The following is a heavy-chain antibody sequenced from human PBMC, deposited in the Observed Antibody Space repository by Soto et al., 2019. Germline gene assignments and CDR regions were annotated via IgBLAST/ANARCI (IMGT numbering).Heavy chain of an antibody. J-gene: IGHJ4*02. V-gene: IGHV1-3*04. CDR3: AREPEDGVPGDY. D-gene: IGHD2-8*01. Sequence: QVHLVQSGAEVKEPGASVRISCEASGYAFTSHTIHWARQAPGQGLEWMGWIFISHGSPRYAPKCQGRISVGRDTSATTAYMELTSLTFEVTSVYYCAREPEDGVPGDYWGQGTLVVVSS. CDR1: GYAFTSHT. CDR2: IFISHGSP.